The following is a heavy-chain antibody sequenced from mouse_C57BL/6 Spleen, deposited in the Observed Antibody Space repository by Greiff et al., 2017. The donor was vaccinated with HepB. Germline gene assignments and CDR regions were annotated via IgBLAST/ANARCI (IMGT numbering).Heavy chain of an antibody. CDR1: GYTFTSYG. Sequence: QVHVKQSGAELARPGASVKLSCKASGYTFTSYGISWVKQRTGQGLEWIGEIYPRSGNTYYNEKFKGKATLTADKSSSTAYMELRSLTSEDSAVYFCARGGYQSAMDYWGQGTSGTVSS. CDR3: ARGGYQSAMDY. D-gene: IGHD3-1*01. CDR2: IYPRSGNT. J-gene: IGHJ4*01. V-gene: IGHV1-81*01.